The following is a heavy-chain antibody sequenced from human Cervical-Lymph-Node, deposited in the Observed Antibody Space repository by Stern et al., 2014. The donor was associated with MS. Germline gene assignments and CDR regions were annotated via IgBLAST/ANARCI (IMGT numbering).Heavy chain of an antibody. V-gene: IGHV4-39*01. Sequence: QLQLQESGPGLVKPSETLSLTCTVSGGSISSSSYYWGWIRQPPGKGLEWIGRIYYSGSTYYNPSLKSRVTISVEKSKNQLSLKLSSVTAADTAVYYCARIRSSGLDYWGQGTLVTVSS. J-gene: IGHJ4*02. CDR1: GGSISSSSYY. CDR3: ARIRSSGLDY. CDR2: IYYSGST. D-gene: IGHD3-3*01.